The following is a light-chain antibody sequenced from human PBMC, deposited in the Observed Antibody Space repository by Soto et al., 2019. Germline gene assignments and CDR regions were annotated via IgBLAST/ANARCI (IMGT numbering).Light chain of an antibody. CDR2: AVS. J-gene: IGKJ5*01. CDR1: QGSGNY. Sequence: DSQMTQSPSAMSASIGDRFTITCRASQGSGNYVGWFQQKPGKVPKRLIYAVSSLLSGVPSRFSGSGSGTEFTLTISSLQPEDFATYYCLQHHSYPLTFGQGTRLEI. CDR3: LQHHSYPLT. V-gene: IGKV1-17*03.